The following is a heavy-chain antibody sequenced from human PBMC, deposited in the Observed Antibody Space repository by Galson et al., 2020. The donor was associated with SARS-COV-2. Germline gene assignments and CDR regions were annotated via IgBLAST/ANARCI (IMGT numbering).Heavy chain of an antibody. CDR3: ELEDYSYVDVAFDI. CDR2: IIPIFGTT. CDR1: GGSFSSNA. V-gene: IGHV1-69*15. Sequence: FSCKASGGSFSSNAISWVRQAPGQGPEWMGRIIPIFGTTDYAQKFQGRVTITADESTSTAYMELSSLRSEDTAVYYCELEDYSYVDVAFDIWGQGTMVTVSS. D-gene: IGHD3-16*01. J-gene: IGHJ3*02.